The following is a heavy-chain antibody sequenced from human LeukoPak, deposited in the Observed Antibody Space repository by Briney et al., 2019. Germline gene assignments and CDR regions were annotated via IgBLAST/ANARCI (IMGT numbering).Heavy chain of an antibody. D-gene: IGHD2-15*01. J-gene: IGHJ4*02. V-gene: IGHV3-33*01. Sequence: GGSLRLSCAASGFTFSAYGMHWVRQVPGKGLEWVANIWYDGSKKFYVDSVKGRFTISRDSSKNTLHLQMNGLRAEDTAVYYCARDVSAKDFGFDYWGPGTLVIVSS. CDR2: IWYDGSKK. CDR1: GFTFSAYG. CDR3: ARDVSAKDFGFDY.